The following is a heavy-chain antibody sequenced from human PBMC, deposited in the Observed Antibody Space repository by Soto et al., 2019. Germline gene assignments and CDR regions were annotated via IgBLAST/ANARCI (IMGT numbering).Heavy chain of an antibody. CDR1: GYNFTSYG. Sequence: HVQLVQSGAEVKKPGASVKVSCKASGYNFTSYGISWVRQAPGQGLEWMGWIITYNGNTNYAQKLQGRVTITTDKSTSTAYMEVRSLRSDDTAVYYCAREPHRRYSYCQALDYWGQGTLVTVSS. CDR2: IITYNGNT. CDR3: AREPHRRYSYCQALDY. V-gene: IGHV1-18*04. J-gene: IGHJ4*02. D-gene: IGHD5-18*01.